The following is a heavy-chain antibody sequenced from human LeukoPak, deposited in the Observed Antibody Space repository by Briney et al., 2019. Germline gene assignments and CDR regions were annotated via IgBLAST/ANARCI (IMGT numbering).Heavy chain of an antibody. CDR1: GSSISSGDYY. Sequence: SQTLSLTCTVSGSSISSGDYYWSWIRQPPGKGLEWIGYIYYSGSTYYNPSLKSRVTISVDTSKNQFSLKLSSVTAADTAVYYCARVRGGDKPFDYWGQGTLVTVSS. D-gene: IGHD2-21*02. J-gene: IGHJ4*02. V-gene: IGHV4-30-4*01. CDR3: ARVRGGDKPFDY. CDR2: IYYSGST.